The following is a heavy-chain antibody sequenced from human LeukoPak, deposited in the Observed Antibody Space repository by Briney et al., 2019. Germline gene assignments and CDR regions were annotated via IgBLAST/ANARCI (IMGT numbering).Heavy chain of an antibody. CDR2: IYYSGST. CDR1: GGSISSSSYY. V-gene: IGHV4-39*07. CDR3: ASFFYPKTDFDY. D-gene: IGHD2/OR15-2a*01. Sequence: SETLSLTCTVSGGSISSSSYYWGWIRQPPGTGLEWIGSIYYSGSTYYNPSLKSRVTISVDTSKNQFSLKLSSVTAADTAVYYCASFFYPKTDFDYWGQGTLVTVSS. J-gene: IGHJ4*02.